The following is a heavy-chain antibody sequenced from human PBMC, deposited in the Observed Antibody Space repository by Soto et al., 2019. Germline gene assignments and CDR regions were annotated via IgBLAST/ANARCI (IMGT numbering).Heavy chain of an antibody. Sequence: LSLTCTVSGDSVSSGNYYWSWIRQPPGKGLEWIGSIYFTGNTNYNPSLKSRVTISVDTSKNQFSLKLSSVTAADTAVYYCATGGSRGFGYWGQGTLVTVSS. V-gene: IGHV4-61*01. CDR1: GDSVSSGNYY. D-gene: IGHD2-15*01. CDR3: ATGGSRGFGY. J-gene: IGHJ4*02. CDR2: IYFTGNT.